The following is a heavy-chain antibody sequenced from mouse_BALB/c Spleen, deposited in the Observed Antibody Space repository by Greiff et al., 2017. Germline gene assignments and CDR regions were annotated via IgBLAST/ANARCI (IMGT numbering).Heavy chain of an antibody. CDR3: AREGNYYGSSTWFAY. Sequence: EVQLQQSGPELVKPGASVKISCKASGYTFTDYNMHWVKQSHGKSLEWIGYIYPYNGGTGYNQKFKSKATLTVDNSSSTAYMELRSLTSEDSAVYYCAREGNYYGSSTWFAYWGQGTLVTVSA. CDR1: GYTFTDYN. V-gene: IGHV1S29*02. J-gene: IGHJ3*01. CDR2: IYPYNGGT. D-gene: IGHD1-1*01.